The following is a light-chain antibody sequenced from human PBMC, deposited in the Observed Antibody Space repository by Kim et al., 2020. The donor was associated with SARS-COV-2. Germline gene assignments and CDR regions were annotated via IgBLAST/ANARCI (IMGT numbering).Light chain of an antibody. CDR1: SSNIALNS. J-gene: IGLJ3*02. Sequence: ELTQPPSASVTPGQSLTISCSGSSSNIALNSVYWFQQLPGMAPKLLIYSNNRRPSGVPDRFSGSKSGTSASLAISGLRSGDEADYYCAAWDDSLSRVVFGGGTQLTVL. V-gene: IGLV1-47*01. CDR3: AAWDDSLSRVV. CDR2: SNN.